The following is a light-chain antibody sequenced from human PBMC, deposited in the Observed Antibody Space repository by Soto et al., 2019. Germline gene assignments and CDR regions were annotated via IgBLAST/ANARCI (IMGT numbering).Light chain of an antibody. CDR3: QHRSDSPPHT. V-gene: IGKV3-11*01. Sequence: EIVLTQSPATLSLSPGERATLSCRASQSDSSYLAWYQQKPGQAPRLLSYDASNRTTGIPARFSSSGPETDFSLTASSLEREDVAVYDCQHRSDSPPHTFVQGTKLQI. CDR1: QSDSSY. J-gene: IGKJ2*01. CDR2: DAS.